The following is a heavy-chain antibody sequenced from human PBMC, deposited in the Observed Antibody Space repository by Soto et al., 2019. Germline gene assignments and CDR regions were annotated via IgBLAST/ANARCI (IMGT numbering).Heavy chain of an antibody. V-gene: IGHV3-30-3*01. CDR3: ARSRNGAVPDSTNF. Sequence: GGSLRLSCAASGFTFSRYAMHWVRQAPGEGLEWVAVISRDGSNKYYGDPVKGRFTVSRDNSNNTLYLSMTSLRPDDTAVFYCARSRNGAVPDSTNFWGQGTLVTVSS. CDR2: ISRDGSNK. J-gene: IGHJ4*02. D-gene: IGHD2-8*01. CDR1: GFTFSRYA.